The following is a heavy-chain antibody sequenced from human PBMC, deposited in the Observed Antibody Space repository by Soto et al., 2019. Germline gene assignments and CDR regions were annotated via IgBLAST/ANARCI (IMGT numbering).Heavy chain of an antibody. Sequence: QVQLVQSGAEVKKPGASVKVSCKASGYTITSYDINWVRQATGQGLEWMGWMNPNSGNTGYAQKFQGRVTMTRNTFISTAYMELSSLRSEDTAVYYCARWYDRILINWFDPWGQGTLVTVSS. CDR1: GYTITSYD. CDR3: ARWYDRILINWFDP. CDR2: MNPNSGNT. J-gene: IGHJ5*02. D-gene: IGHD3-3*02. V-gene: IGHV1-8*01.